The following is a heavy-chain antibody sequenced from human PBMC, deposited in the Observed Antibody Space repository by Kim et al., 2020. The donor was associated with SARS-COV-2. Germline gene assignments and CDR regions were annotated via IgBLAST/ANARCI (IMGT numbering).Heavy chain of an antibody. D-gene: IGHD6-19*01. Sequence: SETLSLTCTVSGGSISSYYWSWIRQPPGKGLEWIGYIYYSGSTNYNPSLKSRVTISVDTSKNQFSLKLSSVTAADTAVYYCARGGGIAVAGTGGWYFDLWGRGTLVTVSS. V-gene: IGHV4-59*13. J-gene: IGHJ2*01. CDR1: GGSISSYY. CDR2: IYYSGST. CDR3: ARGGGIAVAGTGGWYFDL.